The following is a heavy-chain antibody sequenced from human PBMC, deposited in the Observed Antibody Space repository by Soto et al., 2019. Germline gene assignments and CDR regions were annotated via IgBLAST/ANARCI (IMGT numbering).Heavy chain of an antibody. J-gene: IGHJ6*02. Sequence: PGGSLRLSCAASGFTFSSYSMNWVRQAPVKGLEWVSSISSSSSYIYYADSVKGRFTISRDNAKNSLYLQMNSLRAEDTAVYYCAREKIGPGSGSYYILYYYYYGMDVWGQGTTVTVSS. CDR1: GFTFSSYS. CDR2: ISSSSSYI. V-gene: IGHV3-21*01. CDR3: AREKIGPGSGSYYILYYYYYGMDV. D-gene: IGHD3-10*01.